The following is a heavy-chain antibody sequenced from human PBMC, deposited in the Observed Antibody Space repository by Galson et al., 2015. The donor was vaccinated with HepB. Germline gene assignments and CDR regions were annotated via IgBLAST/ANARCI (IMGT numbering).Heavy chain of an antibody. CDR2: INPNSGGT. Sequence: SVKVSCKASGSTFTGYYMHWVRQAPGQGLEWMGWINPNSGGTNYAQKFQGRVTMTRDTSISTAYMELSRLRSDDTAVYYCARLSRVVVPAAPLGMDVWGQGTTVTVSS. CDR1: GSTFTGYY. CDR3: ARLSRVVVPAAPLGMDV. D-gene: IGHD2-2*01. V-gene: IGHV1-2*02. J-gene: IGHJ6*02.